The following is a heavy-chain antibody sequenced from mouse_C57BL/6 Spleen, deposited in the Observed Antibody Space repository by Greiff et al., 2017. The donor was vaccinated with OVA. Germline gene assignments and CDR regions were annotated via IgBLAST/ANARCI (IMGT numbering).Heavy chain of an antibody. CDR1: GYSFTGYY. J-gene: IGHJ1*03. CDR2: INPSTGGT. CDR3: ARGITTVVATLDFDV. V-gene: IGHV1-42*01. Sequence: EVKLQESGPELVKPGASVKISCKASGYSFTGYYMNWVKQSPEKSLEWIGEINPSTGGTTYNQKFKAKATLTVDKSSSTAYMQLKSLTSEDSAVYYCARGITTVVATLDFDVWGTGTTVTVSS. D-gene: IGHD1-1*01.